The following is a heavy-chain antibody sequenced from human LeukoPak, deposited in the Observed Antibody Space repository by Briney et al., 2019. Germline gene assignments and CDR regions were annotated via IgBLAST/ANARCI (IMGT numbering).Heavy chain of an antibody. V-gene: IGHV4-38-2*02. Sequence: SETLSLTCTVSGYSISSGYYWGWIRQPPGKGLEWIGSIYHNGSTYYNPSLKSRVTISVDTSKNQFSLKLSSVTAADTAVYYCARTYGDYIAAFDYWGQGTLVTVSS. CDR3: ARTYGDYIAAFDY. CDR1: GYSISSGYY. CDR2: IYHNGST. J-gene: IGHJ4*02. D-gene: IGHD4-17*01.